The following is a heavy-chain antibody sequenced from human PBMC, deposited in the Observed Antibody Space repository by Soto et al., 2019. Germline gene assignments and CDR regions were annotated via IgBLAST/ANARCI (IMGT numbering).Heavy chain of an antibody. D-gene: IGHD3-22*01. CDR1: GYTFTSYD. CDR2: ISAYNGNT. V-gene: IGHV1-18*01. J-gene: IGHJ4*02. Sequence: GASVKVSCKASGYTFTSYDINWVRQAPGQGLEWMGWISAYNGNTNYAQKLQGRVTMTTDTSTSTAYMELRSLRSDDTAVYYCAREPAPTYYYDSSGYYFDYWGQGTLVTVSS. CDR3: AREPAPTYYYDSSGYYFDY.